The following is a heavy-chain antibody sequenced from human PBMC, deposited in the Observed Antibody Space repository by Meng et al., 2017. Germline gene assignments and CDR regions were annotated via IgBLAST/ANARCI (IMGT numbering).Heavy chain of an antibody. CDR2: INPNSGGT. CDR3: ARGTKYYYDSSGYYLV. CDR1: GYTFTGYY. V-gene: IGHV1-2*06. D-gene: IGHD3-22*01. Sequence: QVVASGCEGKKPGDSVKVSCKASGYTFTGYYMHWVRQAPGQGLEWMGRINPNSGGTNYAQKFQGRVTMTRDTSISTAYMELSRLRSDDTAVYYCARGTKYYYDSSGYYLVWGQGTLVTVSS. J-gene: IGHJ4*02.